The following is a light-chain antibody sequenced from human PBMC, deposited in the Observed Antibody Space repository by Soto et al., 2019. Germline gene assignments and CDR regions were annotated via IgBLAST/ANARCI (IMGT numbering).Light chain of an antibody. CDR3: QQYNSYWT. V-gene: IGKV1-5*01. Sequence: DIRMTQSPSTLSASVGDRVTITCQASHTISNLLAWHQHKPGRAPKLLIYDASSLQSGVPSRFSGSGSGTEFTLTISSLQPDDFATYYCQQYNSYWTFGQGTKVDIK. CDR1: HTISNL. CDR2: DAS. J-gene: IGKJ1*01.